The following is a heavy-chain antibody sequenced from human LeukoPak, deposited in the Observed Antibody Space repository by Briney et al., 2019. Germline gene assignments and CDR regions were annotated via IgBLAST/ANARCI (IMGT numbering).Heavy chain of an antibody. CDR3: ARGSSSWLNWFDP. CDR2: IYTSGST. CDR1: GDSISNYY. V-gene: IGHV4-4*07. Sequence: SETLSLTCTVSGDSISNYYWSWIRQPAGKGLEWIGRIYTSGSTNYNPSLKSRVTMSVDTSKNQFSLKLSSVTAADTAVYYCARGSSSWLNWFDPWGQGTLVTVSS. J-gene: IGHJ5*02. D-gene: IGHD6-13*01.